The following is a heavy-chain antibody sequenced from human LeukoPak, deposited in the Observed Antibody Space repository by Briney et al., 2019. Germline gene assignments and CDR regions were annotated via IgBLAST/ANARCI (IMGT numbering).Heavy chain of an antibody. D-gene: IGHD6-13*01. Sequence: SETLSLTCTVSGGSISNYYWSWIRQPPGKGLEWIGYIYYSGSTNYNPSLKSRVTVSVDTSKNQFSLKLTSVTAADTAVYYCAREVVAAAGTVDYWGQGTLVTVSS. CDR3: AREVVAAAGTVDY. J-gene: IGHJ4*02. CDR1: GGSISNYY. V-gene: IGHV4-59*01. CDR2: IYYSGST.